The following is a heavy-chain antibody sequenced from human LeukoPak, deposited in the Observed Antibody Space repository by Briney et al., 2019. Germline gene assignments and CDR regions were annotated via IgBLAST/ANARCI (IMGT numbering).Heavy chain of an antibody. CDR1: GFTFDDYA. V-gene: IGHV3-9*01. CDR3: AKDIPGAVAGMFDY. D-gene: IGHD6-19*01. J-gene: IGHJ4*02. CDR2: ISWNSGSI. Sequence: PGRSLRLSCAASGFTFDDYAMHWVRQAPGKGLEGVSGISWNSGSIGYADSVKGRFTISRDNAKNSLYLQMNSLRAEDTALYYCAKDIPGAVAGMFDYWGQGTLVTVSS.